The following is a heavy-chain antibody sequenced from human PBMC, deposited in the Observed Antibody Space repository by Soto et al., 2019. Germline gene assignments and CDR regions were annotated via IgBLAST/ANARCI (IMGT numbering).Heavy chain of an antibody. CDR1: GGSVSSGSYY. D-gene: IGHD3-16*02. Sequence: SETLSLTCTVSGGSVSSGSYYWSWVRQPPGKGLEWIGYIYYSGSTNYNPSLKSRVTISVDTSKNQFSLKLSSVTAADTAVYYCARDYPGNYYYYGMDVWGQGTTVTVSS. V-gene: IGHV4-61*01. CDR3: ARDYPGNYYYYGMDV. J-gene: IGHJ6*02. CDR2: IYYSGST.